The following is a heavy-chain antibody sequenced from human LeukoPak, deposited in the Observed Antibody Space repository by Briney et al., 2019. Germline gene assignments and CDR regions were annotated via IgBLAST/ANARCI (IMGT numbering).Heavy chain of an antibody. J-gene: IGHJ4*02. CDR3: ARGLLWFGEAIDY. CDR2: ISYDGSNK. Sequence: GRSLRLSCAASGFTFSSYAMHWVRQAPGKGLEGVAVISYDGSNKYYADYVKGRFTISRDNSKNTLYLQMNSLRAEDTAVYYCARGLLWFGEAIDYWGQGTLVTVSS. CDR1: GFTFSSYA. V-gene: IGHV3-30-3*01. D-gene: IGHD3-10*01.